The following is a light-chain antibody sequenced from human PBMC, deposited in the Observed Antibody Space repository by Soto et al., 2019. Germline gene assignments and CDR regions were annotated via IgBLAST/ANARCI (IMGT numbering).Light chain of an antibody. CDR2: KAS. V-gene: IGKV1-5*03. Sequence: DIQMTQSPSTLSASVGDRVTITCQASESISLWLAWFQQKPGKAPKLLIYKASTLASGVPSRFSGSGSGTEFTLTIRSLQPDDFAIYYCQHYNSFPYTFGQGTKVDI. CDR1: ESISLW. J-gene: IGKJ2*01. CDR3: QHYNSFPYT.